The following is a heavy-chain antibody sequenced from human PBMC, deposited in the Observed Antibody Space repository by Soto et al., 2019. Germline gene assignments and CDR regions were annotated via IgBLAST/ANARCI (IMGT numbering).Heavy chain of an antibody. CDR2: ISYDGSNK. J-gene: IGHJ4*02. CDR1: GFTFSSYA. Sequence: GGSLRLSCAASGFTFSSYAMHWVRQAPGKGLEWVAVISYDGSNKYYADSVKGRFTISRDNSKNTLYLQMNSLRAEDTAVYYCARVHYDILTGYYTNFDYWGQGTLVTVSS. V-gene: IGHV3-30-3*01. D-gene: IGHD3-9*01. CDR3: ARVHYDILTGYYTNFDY.